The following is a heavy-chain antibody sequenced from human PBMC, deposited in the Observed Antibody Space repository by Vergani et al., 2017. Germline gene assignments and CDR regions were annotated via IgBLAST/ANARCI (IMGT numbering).Heavy chain of an antibody. V-gene: IGHV1-69*01. CDR2: IIPIFGTA. J-gene: IGHJ1*01. Sequence: QVQLVQSGAEVKKPGSSVKVSCKASGGTFSRYAISWVRQAPGQGFEWMGGIIPIFGTANYAQKFQGRVTITADESTSTAYMELSSLRSEDTAVYYCARPTMVRGVHSEYFQHWGQGTLVTVSS. CDR3: ARPTMVRGVHSEYFQH. D-gene: IGHD3-10*01. CDR1: GGTFSRYA.